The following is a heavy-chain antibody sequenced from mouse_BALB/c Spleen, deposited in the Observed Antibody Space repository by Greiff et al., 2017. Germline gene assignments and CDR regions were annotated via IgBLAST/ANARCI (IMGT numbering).Heavy chain of an antibody. D-gene: IGHD1-1*01. V-gene: IGHV3-2*02. Sequence: DVQLQESGPGLVKPSQSLSLTCTVTGYSITSDYAWNWIRQFPGNKLEWMGYISYSGSTSYNPSLKSRISITRDTSKNQFFLQLNSVTTEDTATYYCARSGSSYDYYAMDYWGQGTSVTVSS. J-gene: IGHJ4*01. CDR3: ARSGSSYDYYAMDY. CDR2: ISYSGST. CDR1: GYSITSDYA.